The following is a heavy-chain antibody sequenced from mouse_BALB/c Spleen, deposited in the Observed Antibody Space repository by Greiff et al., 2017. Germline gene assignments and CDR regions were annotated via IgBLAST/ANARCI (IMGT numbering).Heavy chain of an antibody. CDR2: ISYDGSN. D-gene: IGHD2-3*01. V-gene: IGHV3-6*02. Sequence: EVKLMESGPGLVKPSQSLSLTCSVTGYSITSGYYWNWIRQFPGNKLEWMGYISYDGSNNYNPSLKNRISITRDTSKNQFFLKLNSVTTEDTATYYCAREAIYDGYYWYFDVWGAGTTVTVSS. CDR1: GYSITSGYY. CDR3: AREAIYDGYYWYFDV. J-gene: IGHJ1*01.